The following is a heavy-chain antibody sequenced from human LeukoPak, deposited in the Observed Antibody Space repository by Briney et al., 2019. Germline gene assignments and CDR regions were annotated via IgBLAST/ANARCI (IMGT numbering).Heavy chain of an antibody. V-gene: IGHV3-49*04. J-gene: IGHJ3*02. Sequence: PGGSLRLSCTASGFTFGDYAMSWVRQAPGQGLEWVGFIGSKAYGGTTEYAASVKGRFTISRDDSKSIAYLEMNSLKTEDTAVYYCTRKWLPHAWDAFDIWGQGTMVTVSS. CDR1: GFTFGDYA. CDR2: IGSKAYGGTT. CDR3: TRKWLPHAWDAFDI. D-gene: IGHD3-22*01.